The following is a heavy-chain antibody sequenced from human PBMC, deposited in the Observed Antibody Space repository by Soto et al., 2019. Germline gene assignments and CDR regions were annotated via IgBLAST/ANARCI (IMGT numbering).Heavy chain of an antibody. Sequence: PGGSLRLSCAASGFTFSSYGMHWVRQAPGKGLQWVSGISESGGSTHYADSVRGRFAISRDNSKNTVYLQMNSLRAEDTAIYYCAKDLVAAAASWGQGTLVTVSS. CDR1: GFTFSSYG. V-gene: IGHV3-23*01. CDR3: AKDLVAAAAS. D-gene: IGHD6-13*01. CDR2: ISESGGST. J-gene: IGHJ5*02.